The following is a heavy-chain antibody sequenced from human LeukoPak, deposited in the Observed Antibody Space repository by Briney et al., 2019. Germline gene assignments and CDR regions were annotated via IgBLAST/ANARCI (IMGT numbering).Heavy chain of an antibody. CDR1: GGSISSSSYY. CDR3: ARVIDSSGWAFDI. CDR2: IYYSGST. J-gene: IGHJ3*02. D-gene: IGHD3-22*01. V-gene: IGHV4-39*07. Sequence: SETLSLTCTVSGGSISSSSYYWGWIRQPPGKGLEWIGSIYYSGSTYYNPSLKSRVTISVDTSKNQFSLKLSSVTAADTAVYYCARVIDSSGWAFDIWGQGTMVTVSS.